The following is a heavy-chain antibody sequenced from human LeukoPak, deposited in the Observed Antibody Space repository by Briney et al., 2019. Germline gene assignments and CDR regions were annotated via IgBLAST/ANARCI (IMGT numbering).Heavy chain of an antibody. Sequence: GGSLRLSCAASGFTFSSYEMNWVSHAPGKGLEWVLYIRSNGSHIYYADSVRGRFTNSRDNGKNSLYLEMNSMRAEDTAVYYCARWIGYESSGYYYVFDYWGRGTLVTVSS. V-gene: IGHV3-48*03. D-gene: IGHD3-22*01. J-gene: IGHJ4*02. CDR3: ARWIGYESSGYYYVFDY. CDR2: IRSNGSHI. CDR1: GFTFSSYE.